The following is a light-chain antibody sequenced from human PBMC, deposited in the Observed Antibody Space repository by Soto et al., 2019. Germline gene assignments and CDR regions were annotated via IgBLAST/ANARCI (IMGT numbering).Light chain of an antibody. V-gene: IGLV2-8*01. CDR3: GSFAGPVWV. CDR1: SSDIGGYDH. J-gene: IGLJ3*02. CDR2: EVT. Sequence: QSALTQPPSASGSPGQSVTISCTGTSSDIGGYDHVSWYRQDPGNAPKVMIYEVTKRPSGVPDRFSGSKAGNTASLTVFGLQAEDEANYYCGSFAGPVWVFGGGTKLTVL.